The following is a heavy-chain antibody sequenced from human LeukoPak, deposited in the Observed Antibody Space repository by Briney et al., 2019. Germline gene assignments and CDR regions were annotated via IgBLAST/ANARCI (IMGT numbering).Heavy chain of an antibody. Sequence: SETLSLTCTVSGGSISSGDYYWSWIRQPPGKGLEWIGYIYYSGSTHYNPSLKSRVTISVDTSKNQFSLKLSSVTAADTAVYYCARDMTDWWFDPWGQGTLVTVSS. CDR1: GGSISSGDYY. CDR2: IYYSGST. CDR3: ARDMTDWWFDP. J-gene: IGHJ5*02. V-gene: IGHV4-30-4*01. D-gene: IGHD3-9*01.